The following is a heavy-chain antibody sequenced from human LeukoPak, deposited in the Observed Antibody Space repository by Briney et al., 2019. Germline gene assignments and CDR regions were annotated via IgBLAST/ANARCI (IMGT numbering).Heavy chain of an antibody. J-gene: IGHJ3*02. Sequence: GGSLRLSCAASGFTFSSYGMHWVRQAPGKGLEWVAVISYDGSNKYYADSVKGRFTISRDNSKNTLYLQMNSLRAEDTAVYYCAKDSEFMVRGPFPDAFDIWGQGTMVTVSS. CDR3: AKDSEFMVRGPFPDAFDI. V-gene: IGHV3-30*18. D-gene: IGHD3-10*01. CDR1: GFTFSSYG. CDR2: ISYDGSNK.